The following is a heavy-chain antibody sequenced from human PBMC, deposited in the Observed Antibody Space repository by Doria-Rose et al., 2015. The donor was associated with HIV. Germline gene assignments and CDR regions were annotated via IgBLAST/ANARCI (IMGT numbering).Heavy chain of an antibody. CDR1: GFTFSDYN. J-gene: IGHJ5*02. V-gene: IGHV3-21*01. CDR2: ISGSSTYI. CDR3: ARRASSNWGPFAP. D-gene: IGHD7-27*01. Sequence: RLSCLVSGFTFSDYNMNWVRQAPGKGLEWVSSISGSSTYIYFADSLRGRFTISRDNAKNSLYLQMNDLRAEDTAVYYCARRASSNWGPFAPWGQGTLVTVSS.